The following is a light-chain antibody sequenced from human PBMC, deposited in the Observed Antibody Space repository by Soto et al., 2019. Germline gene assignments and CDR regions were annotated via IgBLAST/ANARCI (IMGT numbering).Light chain of an antibody. CDR2: DAY. CDR1: QSFRGL. V-gene: IGKV3-11*01. CDR3: QQRHMWPIT. J-gene: IGKJ5*01. Sequence: EVVFTQSPITLSLSRCERSTLSFTASQSFRGLLACDQQRPGQAPRLLIYDAYKRATGIPPRFSGSGSGTDFTLTISSLEPEDSAVYYCQQRHMWPITFGQGTRLEIK.